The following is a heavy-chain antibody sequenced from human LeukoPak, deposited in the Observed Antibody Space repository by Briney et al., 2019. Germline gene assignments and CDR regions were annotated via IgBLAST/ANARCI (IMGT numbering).Heavy chain of an antibody. D-gene: IGHD2-2*01. J-gene: IGHJ4*02. CDR1: GGTFSSYA. Sequence: GASVKVSCKASGGTFSSYAISWVRQAPGQGLEWMGGIIPIFGTANYAQKFQGRVTITADESTSTAYMELSSLRSEDTAVYYCARDGLVWSSTSDYFDYWGQGTLVTVSS. CDR2: IIPIFGTA. CDR3: ARDGLVWSSTSDYFDY. V-gene: IGHV1-69*13.